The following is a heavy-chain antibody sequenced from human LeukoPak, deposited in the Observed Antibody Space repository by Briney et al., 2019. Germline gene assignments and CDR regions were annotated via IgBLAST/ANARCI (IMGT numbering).Heavy chain of an antibody. Sequence: QPGGSLRLSCAASGFTFNNYAMNWVRQARGKGLEWVSSISGGGETTYYADSAKGRFTISRDNSKNTLYLQMNSLRAEDTAVYYCARDYADYVGYFFFDYWGQGTLVTVSS. CDR1: GFTFNNYA. J-gene: IGHJ4*02. CDR2: ISGGGETT. V-gene: IGHV3-23*01. CDR3: ARDYADYVGYFFFDY. D-gene: IGHD4-17*01.